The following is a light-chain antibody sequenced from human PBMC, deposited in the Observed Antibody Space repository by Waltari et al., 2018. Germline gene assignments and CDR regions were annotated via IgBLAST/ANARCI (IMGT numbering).Light chain of an antibody. J-gene: IGKJ1*01. Sequence: VMTQTPLSLPVTLGEPASMSCRSSPSLLDSEDGNTYLDWYLQKPGQSPQLLIYEVSNRASGVPDRFSGSGSDTDFTLKISRVEAEDVGVYYCMQGIEYPWTFGQGTKVEIK. V-gene: IGKV2-40*01. CDR2: EVS. CDR3: MQGIEYPWT. CDR1: PSLLDSEDGNTY.